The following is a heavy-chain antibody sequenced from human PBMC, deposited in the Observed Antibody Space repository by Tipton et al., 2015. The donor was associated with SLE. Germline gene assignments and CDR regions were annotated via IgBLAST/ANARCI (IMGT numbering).Heavy chain of an antibody. CDR3: ARLTGRILVIPPAPDF. CDR1: GGSISTYY. V-gene: IGHV4-59*08. Sequence: TLSLTCTVSGGSISTYYWSWIRQPPGKGLEWIGYIFYSGSTNYNPSLRSRVTISVDASKNHFSLNLNSVTAADTAVYYCARLTGRILVIPPAPDFWGQGTLVTVSS. D-gene: IGHD2-21*01. J-gene: IGHJ4*02. CDR2: IFYSGST.